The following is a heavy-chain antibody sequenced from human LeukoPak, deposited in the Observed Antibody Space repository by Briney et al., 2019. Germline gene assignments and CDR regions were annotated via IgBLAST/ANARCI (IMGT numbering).Heavy chain of an antibody. Sequence: GGSLRLSCAASGFIFSGYWMTWVRQVPGKGLEWVANIKQDGSEKYYVDSVKGRFTISRDNAKKSLYLHMNSLRAEDTAVYYCASPGSVGDTGMPDYWGQGTLVTVSS. J-gene: IGHJ4*02. CDR2: IKQDGSEK. V-gene: IGHV3-7*01. CDR1: GFIFSGYW. D-gene: IGHD5-18*01. CDR3: ASPGSVGDTGMPDY.